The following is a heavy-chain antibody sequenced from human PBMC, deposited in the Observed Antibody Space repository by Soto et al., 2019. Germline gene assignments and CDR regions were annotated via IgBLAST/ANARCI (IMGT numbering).Heavy chain of an antibody. V-gene: IGHV1-3*01. CDR1: GYTFTSYA. CDR2: INAGNGNT. J-gene: IGHJ6*03. Sequence: QVQLVQSGAEVKKPGASVKVSCKASGYTFTSYAMHWVRQAPGQRLEWMGWINAGNGNTKYSQKFQGRVTITRDTSASTDYMELSSLRSEDTAVYYCARVGGYCSSTSCYAGEHYYYYMDVWGKGTTVTVSS. D-gene: IGHD2-2*01. CDR3: ARVGGYCSSTSCYAGEHYYYYMDV.